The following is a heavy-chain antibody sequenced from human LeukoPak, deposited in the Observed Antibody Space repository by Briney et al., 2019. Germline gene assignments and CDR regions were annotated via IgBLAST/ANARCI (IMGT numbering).Heavy chain of an antibody. Sequence: PGGSLRLSCAASGFTFSSYSMNWVRQAPGKGLEWVSSISSSSSDIYYADSVKGRFTISRDNAKNSLYLQMNSLIAEDPAVYYCARAADTAMVQSSLDYWGQGTLVTVSP. D-gene: IGHD5-18*01. CDR3: ARAADTAMVQSSLDY. CDR1: GFTFSSYS. CDR2: ISSSSSDI. V-gene: IGHV3-21*01. J-gene: IGHJ4*02.